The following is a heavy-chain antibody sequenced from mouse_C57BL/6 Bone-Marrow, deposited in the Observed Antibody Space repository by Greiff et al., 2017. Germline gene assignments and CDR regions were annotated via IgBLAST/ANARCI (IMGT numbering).Heavy chain of an antibody. CDR2: IWSDGST. CDR1: GFSLTSYG. Sequence: VKLVESGPGLVAPSQSLSITCTVSGFSLTSYGVHWVRQPPGKGLEWLVVIWSDGSTTYNSALKSRLSISKDNSKSQVFLKMNSLQTDDTAMYYCARHNYGSSYLLWAMDYWGQGTSVTVSS. V-gene: IGHV2-6-1*01. CDR3: ARHNYGSSYLLWAMDY. J-gene: IGHJ4*01. D-gene: IGHD1-1*01.